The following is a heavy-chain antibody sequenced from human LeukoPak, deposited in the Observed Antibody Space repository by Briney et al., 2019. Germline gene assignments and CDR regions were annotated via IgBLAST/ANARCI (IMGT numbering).Heavy chain of an antibody. Sequence: SETLSLTCTVSGGSISSYYWSWIRQPPGKGLEWIGYIYYSGSTNYNPSLKSRVTISVDTSKNQFSLKLSSVTAADTAVYYCARVPKVQWELRYFDYWGQGTLVTVSS. D-gene: IGHD1-26*01. CDR2: IYYSGST. CDR3: ARVPKVQWELRYFDY. J-gene: IGHJ4*02. CDR1: GGSISSYY. V-gene: IGHV4-59*01.